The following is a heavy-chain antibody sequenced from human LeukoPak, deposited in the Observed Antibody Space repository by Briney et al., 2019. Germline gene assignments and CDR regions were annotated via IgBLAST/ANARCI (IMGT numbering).Heavy chain of an antibody. V-gene: IGHV4-34*01. CDR3: TRGYSSGWYDY. CDR1: GGSFGTYY. CDR2: IYHSGGT. J-gene: IGHJ4*02. Sequence: SETLSLTCAVYGGSFGTYYWSWIRQPPGKGLECIGEIYHSGGTNYNPSLKTRVTISADTSKNQFSLMLRSVTAADAAVYYCTRGYSSGWYDYWGQGTWSPSPQ. D-gene: IGHD6-19*01.